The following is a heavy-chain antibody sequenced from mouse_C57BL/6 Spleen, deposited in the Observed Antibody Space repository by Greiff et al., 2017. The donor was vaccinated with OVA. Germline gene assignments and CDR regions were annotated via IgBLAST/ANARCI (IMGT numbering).Heavy chain of an antibody. CDR3: ANSTVGRAWFAD. D-gene: IGHD1-1*01. Sequence: QVQLQQPGAELVRPGSSVKLSCKASGYTFTSYWMDWVKQRPGQGLEWIGNIYPSDSETHYNQKFKDKATLTVDKSSSTAYMQLSSLTSEDSAVYYCANSTVGRAWFADWGQGTLVTVSA. V-gene: IGHV1-61*01. CDR2: IYPSDSET. J-gene: IGHJ3*01. CDR1: GYTFTSYW.